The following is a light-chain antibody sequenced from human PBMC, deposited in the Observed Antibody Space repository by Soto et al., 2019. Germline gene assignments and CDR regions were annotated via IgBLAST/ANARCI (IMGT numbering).Light chain of an antibody. CDR1: SSDVGGYNY. CDR2: DVS. CDR3: SSYTTSNTRQIV. J-gene: IGLJ1*01. Sequence: SAGEWLRIICTGNSSDVGGYNYVSWYQQHPGKAPKFMIYDVSNRPSGVSNRFSGSKSGNTASLTISGLQAEDEADYYCSSYTTSNTRQIVFGTGTKVTVL. V-gene: IGLV2-14*04.